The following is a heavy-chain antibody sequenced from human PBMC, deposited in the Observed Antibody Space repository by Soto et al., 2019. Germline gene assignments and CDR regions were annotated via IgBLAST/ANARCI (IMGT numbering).Heavy chain of an antibody. CDR2: ISYDGSNK. CDR1: GFTFSSYG. Sequence: PWGSLRLSCAASGFTFSSYGMHWVRQAPGKGLEWVAVISYDGSNKYYADSVKGRFTISRDNSKNTLYLQMNSLRAEDTAVYYCAKVSRGWLQLRTGPDYWGQGTLVTVSS. J-gene: IGHJ4*02. V-gene: IGHV3-30*18. CDR3: AKVSRGWLQLRTGPDY. D-gene: IGHD5-12*01.